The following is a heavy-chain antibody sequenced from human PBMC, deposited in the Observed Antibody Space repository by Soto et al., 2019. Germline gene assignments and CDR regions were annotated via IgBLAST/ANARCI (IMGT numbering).Heavy chain of an antibody. CDR3: ARIVAAAGIESDNWYDP. V-gene: IGHV2-26*01. CDR2: IFLNDEK. J-gene: IGHJ5*02. CDR1: GFSLSNARMG. D-gene: IGHD6-13*01. Sequence: QVTLKESGPVLVKPTETLTLTCTVSGFSLSNARMGVSWIRQPPGKALEWLAHIFLNDEKSYSTSLKSRLTNSKDTSKCQVVLSMPNMDPVDTATYYCARIVAAAGIESDNWYDPWGQGTLVTVSS.